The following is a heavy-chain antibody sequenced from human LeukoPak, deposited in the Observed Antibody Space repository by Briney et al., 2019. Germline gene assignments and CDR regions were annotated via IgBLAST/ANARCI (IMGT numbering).Heavy chain of an antibody. J-gene: IGHJ2*01. CDR3: ARLSHGQTVTAYWYFDL. Sequence: SESLSLTCTVPAGSISSSNYYWGLIRQAPGKGLEWIGTIYYSGSTYYKPSLKSRVTISVDTSENQFSLRLSSVSAADTAVYYCARLSHGQTVTAYWYFDLWGRGTLVTVSS. CDR2: IYYSGST. D-gene: IGHD2-21*02. CDR1: AGSISSSNYY. V-gene: IGHV4-39*01.